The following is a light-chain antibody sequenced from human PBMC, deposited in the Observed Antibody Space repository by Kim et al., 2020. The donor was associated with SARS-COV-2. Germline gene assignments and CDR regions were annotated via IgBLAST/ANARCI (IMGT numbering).Light chain of an antibody. V-gene: IGLV3-1*01. Sequence: VSPGQTATITCSGDKLGDKYACWYQQKPGRSPVLVIYQDSKRPSGIPERFSGSNSGNTATLTISGTQAMDEADYYCQAWDSSTYVFGTGTKVTVL. CDR2: QDS. CDR1: KLGDKY. J-gene: IGLJ1*01. CDR3: QAWDSSTYV.